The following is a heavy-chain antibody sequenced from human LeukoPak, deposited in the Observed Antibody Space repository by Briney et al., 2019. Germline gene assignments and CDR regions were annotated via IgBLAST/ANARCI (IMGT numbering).Heavy chain of an antibody. D-gene: IGHD3-10*01. V-gene: IGHV3-33*08. CDR3: ARDGWGSGNFDY. Sequence: GGSLRLSCAASGFTFSSYAMHWVRQAPGKGLEWVAVIWYDGSNKDYADSVKGRFTISRDNSKNTLYLQMNGLRAEDTALYYCARDGWGSGNFDYWGQGTLVTVSS. J-gene: IGHJ4*02. CDR2: IWYDGSNK. CDR1: GFTFSSYA.